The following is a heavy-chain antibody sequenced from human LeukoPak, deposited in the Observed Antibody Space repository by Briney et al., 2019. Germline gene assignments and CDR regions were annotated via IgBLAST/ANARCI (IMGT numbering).Heavy chain of an antibody. J-gene: IGHJ6*03. CDR3: AKSGELLWFGELDYYYMDV. CDR1: GFTFSSYA. Sequence: PGGSLRLSCAASGFTFSSYAMSWVRQAPGKGLEWVSAISVSGGSTYYEDSVMGRFTISIDNSKHTLYLQMNSLRAEDTAVYYCAKSGELLWFGELDYYYMDVWGKGTTVTVSS. V-gene: IGHV3-23*01. CDR2: ISVSGGST. D-gene: IGHD3-10*01.